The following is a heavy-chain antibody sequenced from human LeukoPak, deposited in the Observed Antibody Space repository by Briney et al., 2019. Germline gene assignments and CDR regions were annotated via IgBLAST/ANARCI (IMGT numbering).Heavy chain of an antibody. D-gene: IGHD3-3*01. J-gene: IGHJ4*02. V-gene: IGHV3-21*01. CDR1: GFTFSSYS. Sequence: PGGSLRLSCAASGFTFSSYSMNWVRQAPGKGLEWVSSISSSSSYIYYAGSVKGRFTISRDNAKNSLYLQMNSLRAEDTAVYYCARDKIFGVATESFDYWGQGTLVTVSS. CDR2: ISSSSSYI. CDR3: ARDKIFGVATESFDY.